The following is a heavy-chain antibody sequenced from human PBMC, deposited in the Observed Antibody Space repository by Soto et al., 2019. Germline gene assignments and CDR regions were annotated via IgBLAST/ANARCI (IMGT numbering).Heavy chain of an antibody. CDR1: GFTFSSYA. J-gene: IGHJ4*02. V-gene: IGHV3-23*01. CDR3: AKDHRPKLRFLEWLLLFDY. D-gene: IGHD3-3*01. Sequence: GGSLRLSCAASGFTFSSYAMSWVRQAPGKGLEWVSAISGSGGSTYYADSVKGRFTISRDNSKNTLYLQMNSLRAEDTAVYYCAKDHRPKLRFLEWLLLFDYWGQGTLVIVSS. CDR2: ISGSGGST.